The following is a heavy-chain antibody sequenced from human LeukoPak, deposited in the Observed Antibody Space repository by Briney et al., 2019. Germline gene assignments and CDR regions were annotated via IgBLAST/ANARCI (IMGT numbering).Heavy chain of an antibody. CDR1: GYSISSGYH. V-gene: IGHV4-38-2*02. J-gene: IGHJ5*02. CDR3: ARSRRTAVFDP. Sequence: SETLSLTCSVSGYSISSGYHWGWIRQPPGEGLEWIGSMYHSGSTYYNPSLKSRVTISVDTSKNQFSLKLASVTAADTAVYYCARSRRTAVFDPWGQGILVTVSS. CDR2: MYHSGST. D-gene: IGHD6-6*01.